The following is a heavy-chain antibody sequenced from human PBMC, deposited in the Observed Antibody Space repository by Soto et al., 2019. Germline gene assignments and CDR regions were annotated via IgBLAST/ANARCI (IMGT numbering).Heavy chain of an antibody. CDR3: AKWICTSCYYGMDV. V-gene: IGHV3-23*01. Sequence: PGGSLRICCAASGFTFRSYGMSWVRQATGKGLEWVSAISGSGGSTYYADSLKGRFTISRDNSKNTLYLQMNSLRAEDTTVYYCAKWICTSCYYGMDVWGQGTPVTVSS. D-gene: IGHD2-2*01. CDR1: GFTFRSYG. J-gene: IGHJ6*02. CDR2: ISGSGGST.